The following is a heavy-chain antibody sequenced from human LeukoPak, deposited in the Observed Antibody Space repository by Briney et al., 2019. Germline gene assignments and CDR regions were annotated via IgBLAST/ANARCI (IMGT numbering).Heavy chain of an antibody. D-gene: IGHD3-3*01. V-gene: IGHV6-1*01. CDR1: GDSVSSNSAA. J-gene: IGHJ4*02. CDR2: TYYRSKWYN. Sequence: SQTLSLTCAISGDSVSSNSAAWNWIRQSPSRGLEWLGRTYYRSKWYNDYAVSVKSRITINPDTSKNQFSLLLNSVTPEDTAVYYCARGSAAYYDFWSGFDYWGQGTLVTVSS. CDR3: ARGSAAYYDFWSGFDY.